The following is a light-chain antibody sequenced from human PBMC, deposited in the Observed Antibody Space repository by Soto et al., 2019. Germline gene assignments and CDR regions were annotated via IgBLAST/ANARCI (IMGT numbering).Light chain of an antibody. Sequence: IVMTQSPATLSVSPWERATLSCRASQIIMRKYLAWYQQRFGQAPRLLIYGASSRATGIPDRFSGSGSGTDFTLTISRLEPEDFAVYYCQQYGSSPWTFGQGTKVDIK. CDR1: QIIMRKY. CDR2: GAS. CDR3: QQYGSSPWT. V-gene: IGKV3-20*01. J-gene: IGKJ1*01.